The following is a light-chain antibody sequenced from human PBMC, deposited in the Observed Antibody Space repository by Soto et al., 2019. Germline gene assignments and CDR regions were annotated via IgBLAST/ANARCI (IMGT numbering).Light chain of an antibody. CDR1: QGISNY. V-gene: IGKV1-27*01. Sequence: DIQMTQSPSSLSASVGDRVTITCRASQGISNYLAWYQQKPGKVPKLLLYAASTLQSGVPSRFSGSGSGTDFTLTIGSRQPEDVVTYYYHKYNSATGLTFGGGTNVEIK. J-gene: IGKJ4*02. CDR3: HKYNSATGLT. CDR2: AAS.